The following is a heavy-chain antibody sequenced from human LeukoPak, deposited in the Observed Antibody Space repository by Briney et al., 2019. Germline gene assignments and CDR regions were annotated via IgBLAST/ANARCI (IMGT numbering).Heavy chain of an antibody. V-gene: IGHV3-53*01. J-gene: IGHJ4*01. CDR3: AKIPQVGTVTVPNFDH. CDR1: GFTVDNNY. CDR2: IYSGGST. Sequence: GSLRLSCAASGFTVDNNYMSWVRQAPGKGLECVSVIYSGGSTYYADSVKGRYTISRDNSKNTLHLLMNNLRVEDTAIYHCAKIPQVGTVTVPNFDHWGHGTLVTVS. D-gene: IGHD3/OR15-3a*01.